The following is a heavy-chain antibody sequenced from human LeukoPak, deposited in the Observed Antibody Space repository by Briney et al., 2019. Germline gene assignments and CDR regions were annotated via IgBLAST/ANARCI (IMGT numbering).Heavy chain of an antibody. CDR3: ARDRDIVATILDP. D-gene: IGHD5-12*01. CDR1: GFTFSDYY. CDR2: ISSSSSYT. J-gene: IGHJ5*02. Sequence: PGGSLRLSCAASGFTFSDYYMSWIRQAPGKEPEWVSYISSSSSYTNYADSVKGRFTISRDNAKNSLYLQMNSLRAEDTAVYYCARDRDIVATILDPWGQGTLVTVSS. V-gene: IGHV3-11*06.